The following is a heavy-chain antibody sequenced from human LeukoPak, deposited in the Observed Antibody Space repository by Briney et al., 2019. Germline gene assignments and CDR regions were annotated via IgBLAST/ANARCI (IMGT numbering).Heavy chain of an antibody. D-gene: IGHD2-2*01. V-gene: IGHV3-30*18. CDR1: GFTFSSYG. CDR2: ISDDGSNK. CDR3: AKGGSIVVVPAAIDY. Sequence: GGSLRLSCAASGFTFSSYGMHGVRQAPGKGREGVAVISDDGSNKYYADSVKGPFTISRDNSKNTLYLQTNSLRAEDTAVYYCAKGGSIVVVPAAIDYWGQGTLVPVSS. J-gene: IGHJ4*02.